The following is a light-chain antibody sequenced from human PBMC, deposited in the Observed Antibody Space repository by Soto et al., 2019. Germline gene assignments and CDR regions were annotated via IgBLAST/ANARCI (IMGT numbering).Light chain of an antibody. V-gene: IGKV1-5*01. CDR3: QHSNSYPWT. Sequence: DIQMTQSPSTLSASVGDRVTITCGASQSISGWLAWYQQEPGKAPKLLIYEASSLESGVPSRFRGSGFGTEFTLTISNLQPDDFESYYCQHSNSYPWTFGQGTKVDIK. J-gene: IGKJ1*01. CDR1: QSISGW. CDR2: EAS.